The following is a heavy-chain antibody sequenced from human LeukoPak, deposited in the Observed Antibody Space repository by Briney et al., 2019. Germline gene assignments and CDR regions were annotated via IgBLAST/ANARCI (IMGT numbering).Heavy chain of an antibody. D-gene: IGHD3-10*01. J-gene: IGHJ5*02. V-gene: IGHV4-59*01. CDR1: GDSISGYY. CDR2: IYYSGST. CDR3: ARDYYYGSGSYYNWFDP. Sequence: SETLSLTCTVSGDSISGYYWSWFRQPPGKGLEWIGDIYYSGSTNYNPSLKSRVTISVDTAKNQFSLQLNSVTAADTAVYYCARDYYYGSGSYYNWFDPWGQGTLVTVSS.